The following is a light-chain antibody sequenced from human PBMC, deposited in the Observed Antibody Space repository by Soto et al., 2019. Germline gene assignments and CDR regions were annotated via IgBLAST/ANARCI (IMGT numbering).Light chain of an antibody. Sequence: QSALTQPRSVSGSPGQSVTISCTGTSSVVGGYNYVSWYQQHPGKAPKLMIYDVSKRPSGVPDRFSGSKSGNTASLTISWLQAEDEADYYCCSYAGSYTLVFGGGTKVTVL. CDR2: DVS. J-gene: IGLJ2*01. CDR1: SSVVGGYNY. V-gene: IGLV2-11*01. CDR3: CSYAGSYTLV.